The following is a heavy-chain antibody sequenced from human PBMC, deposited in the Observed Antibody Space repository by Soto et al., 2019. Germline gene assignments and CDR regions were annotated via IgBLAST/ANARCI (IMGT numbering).Heavy chain of an antibody. CDR3: AHSSDTTLALDY. V-gene: IGHV2-5*05. J-gene: IGHJ4*02. Sequence: GSGPTLVNPTQTLTLTCTFSGFSLTTTEVGVGWIRQPPGKALEWLAHIYWDDDKRYGPSLKSRLSITKDTSKNQVVLTMTNMDPVDTATYYCAHSSDTTLALDYWGQGTLVTVSS. D-gene: IGHD5-18*01. CDR1: GFSLTTTEVG. CDR2: IYWDDDK.